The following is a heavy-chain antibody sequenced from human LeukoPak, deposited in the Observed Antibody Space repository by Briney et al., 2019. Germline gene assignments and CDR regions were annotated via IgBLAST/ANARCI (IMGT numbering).Heavy chain of an antibody. CDR2: VYYSGST. Sequence: SETLPLTCTVSGGSISSSGYFWGWIRQPPGKGLEWIGSVYYSGSTYYNPSLKSRVTISVDTSKNQFSLKLTSVTAADTAVYYCASSSSGWSKIDYWGQGTLVTVSS. D-gene: IGHD6-19*01. J-gene: IGHJ4*02. CDR3: ASSSSGWSKIDY. V-gene: IGHV4-39*01. CDR1: GGSISSSGYF.